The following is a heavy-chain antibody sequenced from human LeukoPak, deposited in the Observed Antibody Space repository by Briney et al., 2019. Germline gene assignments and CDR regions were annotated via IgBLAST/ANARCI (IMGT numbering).Heavy chain of an antibody. CDR1: GGSISSSSYY. V-gene: IGHV4-39*07. J-gene: IGHJ3*02. Sequence: PSETLSLTCTVSGGSISSSSYYWGWIRQPPGKGLEWIGSIYYSGSTNYNPSLKSRVTISVDTSKNQFSLKLSSVTAADTAVYYCARLYCSSTSCYHPDGFDIWGQGTMVTVSS. CDR2: IYYSGST. D-gene: IGHD2-2*01. CDR3: ARLYCSSTSCYHPDGFDI.